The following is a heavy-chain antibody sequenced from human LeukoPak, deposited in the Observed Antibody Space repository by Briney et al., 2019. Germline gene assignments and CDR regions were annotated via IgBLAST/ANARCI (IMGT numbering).Heavy chain of an antibody. J-gene: IGHJ4*02. V-gene: IGHV3-53*01. Sequence: GGSLRLSCAASGFTVSSNYMSWVRQPAGKGLEWVSVLYSGGTTFYADSVKGRFTIPRDTSKNTLYLQMNDLRADDTAVYYCTKLKGWYGEGFFDYWGQGTLVTVSS. CDR1: GFTVSSNY. CDR2: LYSGGTT. CDR3: TKLKGWYGEGFFDY. D-gene: IGHD6-19*01.